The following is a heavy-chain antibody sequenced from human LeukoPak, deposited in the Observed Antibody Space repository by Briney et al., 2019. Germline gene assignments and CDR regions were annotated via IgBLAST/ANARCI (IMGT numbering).Heavy chain of an antibody. V-gene: IGHV3-30-3*01. CDR2: MSYDGSNK. D-gene: IGHD2-21*02. CDR1: GFTFSYYA. CDR3: ARQGDTGSWYFDY. J-gene: IGHJ4*02. Sequence: TGGSLRLSCAASGFTFSYYAMHWVRQASGKGLEWVAVMSYDGSNKYYADSVKGQVTISRDNSKSTLYLQMDSLRAGDTAVYYCARQGDTGSWYFDYWGQGTLVTVSS.